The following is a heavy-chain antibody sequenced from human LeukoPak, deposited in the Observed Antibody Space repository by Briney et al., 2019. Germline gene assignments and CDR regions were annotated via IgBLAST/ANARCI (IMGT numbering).Heavy chain of an antibody. CDR1: GFTVSTNY. Sequence: PGGSLRLSCAASGFTVSTNYMSWVRQAPGKGLEWVSVIYSGDNTYYADSVKGRFTISRDISKNTLYLQMNSLRAEDTAVYYCARDFRQTMVRGVILFDWGQGTLVTVSS. D-gene: IGHD3-10*01. V-gene: IGHV3-66*01. CDR3: ARDFRQTMVRGVILFD. J-gene: IGHJ4*02. CDR2: IYSGDNT.